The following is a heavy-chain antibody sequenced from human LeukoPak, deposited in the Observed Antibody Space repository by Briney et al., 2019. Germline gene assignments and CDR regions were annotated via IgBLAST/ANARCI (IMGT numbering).Heavy chain of an antibody. CDR2: IYPGDSDT. J-gene: IGHJ6*02. CDR3: ARFSGGPYYYYYGMDV. V-gene: IGHV5-51*01. D-gene: IGHD4-23*01. Sequence: GESLKISCKGSGYSFTSYWIGWVRQMPGKGLEWMGIIYPGDSDTRYSPSFQGQVTISADKSISTAYLQWSSLKASDTAMYYCARFSGGPYYYYYGMDVWGQGTTVTVSS. CDR1: GYSFTSYW.